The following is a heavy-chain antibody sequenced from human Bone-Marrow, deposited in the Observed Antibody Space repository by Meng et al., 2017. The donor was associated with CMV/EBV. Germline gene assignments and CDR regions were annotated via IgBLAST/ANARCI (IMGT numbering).Heavy chain of an antibody. V-gene: IGHV4-34*01. CDR3: ARGVTIFGVVIELEDTFDP. Sequence: SETLSLTCAVYGGSFSGYYWSWIRQPPGKGLEWIGEINHSGSTNYNPSLKSRVTISVDTSKNQFSLKLSSVTAADTAVYYCARGVTIFGVVIELEDTFDPWGQGTRVTVSS. CDR1: GGSFSGYY. CDR2: INHSGST. J-gene: IGHJ5*02. D-gene: IGHD3-3*01.